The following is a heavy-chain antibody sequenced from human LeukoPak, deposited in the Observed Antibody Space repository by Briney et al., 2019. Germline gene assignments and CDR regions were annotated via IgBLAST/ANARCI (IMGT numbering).Heavy chain of an antibody. D-gene: IGHD3-3*01. V-gene: IGHV1-2*02. CDR3: ATGGGFLEWLLYLDY. Sequence: PAASVKVSCKASGYTFTGYYMHWVRQAPGQGLEWMGWINPNNGGTNYAQNFQGRVTMTRDTSINTAYMELTRLRSDDTAVYYCATGGGFLEWLLYLDYWGQGTLVTVSS. J-gene: IGHJ4*02. CDR2: INPNNGGT. CDR1: GYTFTGYY.